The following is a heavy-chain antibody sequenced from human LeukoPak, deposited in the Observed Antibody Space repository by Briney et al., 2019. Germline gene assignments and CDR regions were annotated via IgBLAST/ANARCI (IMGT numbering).Heavy chain of an antibody. Sequence: PSETLSLTCTVSGGSISSSSYYWGWIRQPPGKGLEWIGSIYYSGSTYYNPSLKSRVTISVDTSKNQFSLKLSSVTAADTAVYYCARLSNQRFLEWLFDYWGQGTLVTVSS. CDR3: ARLSNQRFLEWLFDY. J-gene: IGHJ4*02. D-gene: IGHD3-3*01. V-gene: IGHV4-39*01. CDR2: IYYSGST. CDR1: GGSISSSSYY.